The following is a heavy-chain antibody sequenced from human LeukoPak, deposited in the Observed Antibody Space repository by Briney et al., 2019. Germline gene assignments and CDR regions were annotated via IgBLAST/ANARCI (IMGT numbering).Heavy chain of an antibody. V-gene: IGHV4-34*01. J-gene: IGHJ2*01. CDR3: ARGYGDYINWYFDL. Sequence: SETLSLTCAVYGGSFSAYYWSWIRQPPGKGLEWIGEINHSGSTNYNPSLKSRVTISVDTSKNQFSLKLNSVTAADTAVYYCARGYGDYINWYFDLWGRGTLVTVSS. D-gene: IGHD4-17*01. CDR1: GGSFSAYY. CDR2: INHSGST.